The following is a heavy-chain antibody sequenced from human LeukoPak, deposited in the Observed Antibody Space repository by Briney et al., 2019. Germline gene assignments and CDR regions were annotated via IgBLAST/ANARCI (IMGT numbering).Heavy chain of an antibody. V-gene: IGHV3-7*01. Sequence: GGSLRLSCVRSGFTFSRYWLEWVRQAPGKGLEWVANINQDGSLKNYVDSVEGRFTISRDNAKNSLYLQMSSLRAEDTAVYYCTKYPDNSGYSDYWGQGTLLTVSS. D-gene: IGHD3-22*01. CDR1: GFTFSRYW. CDR3: TKYPDNSGYSDY. J-gene: IGHJ4*02. CDR2: INQDGSLK.